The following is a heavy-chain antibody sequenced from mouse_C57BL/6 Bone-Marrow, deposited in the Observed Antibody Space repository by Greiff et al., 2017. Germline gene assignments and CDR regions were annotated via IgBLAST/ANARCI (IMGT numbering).Heavy chain of an antibody. CDR2: IDPSDSYT. D-gene: IGHD1-1*01. J-gene: IGHJ2*01. V-gene: IGHV1-69*01. CDR3: AVRGSYYAYY. Sequence: QVQLQQPGAELVMPGASVKLSCKASGYTFTSYWMHWVKQRPGQGLDWIGVIDPSDSYTNYNQKFKGTSTLTVAKSSSTAYMQLSSLTSEDAAVYYCAVRGSYYAYYCGQGTTLTVSS. CDR1: GYTFTSYW.